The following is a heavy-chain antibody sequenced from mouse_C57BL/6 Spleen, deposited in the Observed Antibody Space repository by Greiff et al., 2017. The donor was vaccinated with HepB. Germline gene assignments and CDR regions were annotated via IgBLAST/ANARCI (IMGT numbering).Heavy chain of an antibody. CDR2: IDPSDSYT. CDR1: GYTFTSYW. D-gene: IGHD1-1*01. V-gene: IGHV1-50*01. CDR3: ASYGSRAMDY. J-gene: IGHJ4*01. Sequence: QVQLKQSGAELVKPGASVKLSCKASGYTFTSYWMQWVKQRPGQGLEWIGEIDPSDSYTNYNQKFKGKATLTVDTSSSTAYMQLSSLTSEDSAVYYCASYGSRAMDYWGQGTSVTVSS.